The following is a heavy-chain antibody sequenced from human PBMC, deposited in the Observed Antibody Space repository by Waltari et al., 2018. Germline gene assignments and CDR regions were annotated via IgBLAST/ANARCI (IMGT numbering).Heavy chain of an antibody. J-gene: IGHJ6*02. CDR2: IYHSGST. CDR3: ARYYYDSSGYYYRNYYYGMDV. Sequence: QVQLQESGPGLVKPSETLSLTCAVSGYSISSGYYWGWIRQPPGKGLEWIGSIYHSGSTYYNPSLKSRVTISVDTSKNQFSLKLSSVTAADTAVYYCARYYYDSSGYYYRNYYYGMDVWGQGTTVTVSS. V-gene: IGHV4-38-2*01. D-gene: IGHD3-22*01. CDR1: GYSISSGYY.